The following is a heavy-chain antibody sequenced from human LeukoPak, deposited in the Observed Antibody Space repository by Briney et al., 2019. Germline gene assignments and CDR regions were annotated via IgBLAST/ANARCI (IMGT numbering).Heavy chain of an antibody. V-gene: IGHV1-2*02. CDR1: GYTFTGYY. Sequence: ASVKASCKASGYTFTGYYMHWVRQAPGQGLEWMGWINPNSGGTNYAQKFQGRVTMTRDTSISTAYMELSRLRSDDTAVYYCAREALDGTTPFDYWGQGTLVTVSS. CDR2: INPNSGGT. J-gene: IGHJ4*02. CDR3: AREALDGTTPFDY. D-gene: IGHD1-7*01.